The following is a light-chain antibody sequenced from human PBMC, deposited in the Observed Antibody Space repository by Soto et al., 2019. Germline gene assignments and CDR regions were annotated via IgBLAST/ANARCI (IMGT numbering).Light chain of an antibody. V-gene: IGKV3-20*01. CDR2: GAS. CDR1: QSVSSTY. CDR3: QQYGSSPWT. J-gene: IGKJ1*01. Sequence: EIVLTHSPGTLSLPPGEIATVSCRASQSVSSTYLAWYQQKPGQAPTLLIYGASSRATGIPDRFSGSGSGTDFTLTISRLEPEDFAVYYCQQYGSSPWTFGQGTKVDI.